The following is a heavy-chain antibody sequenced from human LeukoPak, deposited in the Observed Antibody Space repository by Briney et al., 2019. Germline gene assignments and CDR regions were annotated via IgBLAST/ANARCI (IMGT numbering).Heavy chain of an antibody. Sequence: PESLSPTCPVSAGSISSYYRSWHRQPPGNGLEWIGYIYYSGSTNYNPSLKGRVTMSVDTSKNQFSLKLSSVTAADTAVYYCARDYWGSSWYGGAFDIWGQGTMVTASS. J-gene: IGHJ3*02. V-gene: IGHV4-59*01. CDR2: IYYSGST. CDR3: ARDYWGSSWYGGAFDI. CDR1: AGSISSYY. D-gene: IGHD6-13*01.